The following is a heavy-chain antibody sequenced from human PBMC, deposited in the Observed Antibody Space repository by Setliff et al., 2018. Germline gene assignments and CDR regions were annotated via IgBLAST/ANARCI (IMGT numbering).Heavy chain of an antibody. Sequence: GGSLRLSCAASGFTFNSYSINWVRQAPGKGLEWVSSISSTGSYKPYADSVKGRFTISRDNAKNSLYLQMNSLRVEDTAVYYCVNSYRGYDDYPDYWGQGTLVTVSS. J-gene: IGHJ4*02. CDR3: VNSYRGYDDYPDY. V-gene: IGHV3-21*04. CDR1: GFTFNSYS. D-gene: IGHD3-16*02. CDR2: ISSTGSYK.